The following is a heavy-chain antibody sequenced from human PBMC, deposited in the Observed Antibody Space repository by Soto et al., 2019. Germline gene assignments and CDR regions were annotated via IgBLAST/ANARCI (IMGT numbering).Heavy chain of an antibody. CDR3: TRRPTTVENVYYDY. Sequence: GGSLRLSCTASGFTFGDYAMSWVRQATGKGLEWGGFIRSTADGGTREYAASGKGRVTISRDGSKSIAYLQMNSLKTEDTSVYYCTRRPTTVENVYYDYPGHGPLVTDS. J-gene: IGHJ4*01. V-gene: IGHV3-49*04. D-gene: IGHD4-17*01. CDR1: GFTFGDYA. CDR2: IRSTADGGTR.